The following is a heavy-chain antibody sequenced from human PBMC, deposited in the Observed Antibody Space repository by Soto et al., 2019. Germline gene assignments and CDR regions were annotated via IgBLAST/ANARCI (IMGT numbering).Heavy chain of an antibody. V-gene: IGHV1-18*01. Sequence: ASVKVSCKASGYTFTSYGISWVRQAPGQGLEWMGWISAYNGNTNYAQKLQGRVTMTTDTSTSTAYMELRSLRSDDTAVYYCARRGYCSGGICHEYCYFDYWGKGTLGTVSS. CDR1: GYTFTSYG. J-gene: IGHJ4*02. CDR3: ARRGYCSGGICHEYCYFDY. D-gene: IGHD2-15*01. CDR2: ISAYNGNT.